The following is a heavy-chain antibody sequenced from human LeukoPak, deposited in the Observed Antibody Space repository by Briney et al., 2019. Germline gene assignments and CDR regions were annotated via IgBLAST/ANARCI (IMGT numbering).Heavy chain of an antibody. CDR3: AKDRYGDYEAPFHYYMDA. J-gene: IGHJ6*03. CDR2: INPNSGVT. Sequence: ASVKVSCKASGYTFSGFYIHWVRQAPGQGLEWMGWINPNSGVTNYAQKLQGRVTITRDTSINTAYMQLSRLRSDDTAVYYCAKDRYGDYEAPFHYYMDAWGRGTTVTVSS. D-gene: IGHD5-12*01. V-gene: IGHV1-2*02. CDR1: GYTFSGFY.